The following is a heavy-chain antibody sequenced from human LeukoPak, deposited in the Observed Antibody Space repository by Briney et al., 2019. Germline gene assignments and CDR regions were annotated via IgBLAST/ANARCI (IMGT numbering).Heavy chain of an antibody. CDR2: ISYDGSNK. CDR3: AKEDYGALDY. D-gene: IGHD4-17*01. V-gene: IGHV3-30*18. J-gene: IGHJ4*02. CDR1: GFTFSSYG. Sequence: TGRSLRLSCAASGFTFSSYGMHWVRQAPGKGLEWVAVISYDGSNKYYTESVKGRFTISRDNSKDTLYLQLNSLRTEDTAVYYCAKEDYGALDYWGQGTLVTVSS.